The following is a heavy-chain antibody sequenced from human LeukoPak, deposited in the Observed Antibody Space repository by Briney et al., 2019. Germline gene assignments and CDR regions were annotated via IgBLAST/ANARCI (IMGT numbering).Heavy chain of an antibody. CDR2: IYSSVRT. Sequence: PSETLSLTCTVSGGSISNFYWSWIRQPAGKGLEWIGRIYSSVRTNYNSSLKSRVAMSIDTSNNQFSLKLSSVTAADTAVYYCARDLPSYYFDSGNMFDPWGQGTLVTVSS. CDR1: GGSISNFY. CDR3: ARDLPSYYFDSGNMFDP. D-gene: IGHD3-10*01. J-gene: IGHJ5*02. V-gene: IGHV4-4*07.